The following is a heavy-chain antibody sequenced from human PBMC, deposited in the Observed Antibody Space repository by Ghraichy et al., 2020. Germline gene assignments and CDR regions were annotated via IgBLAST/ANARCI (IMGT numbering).Heavy chain of an antibody. V-gene: IGHV4-59*01. CDR1: GGSISSYY. Sequence: SETLSLTCTVSGGSISSYYWSWIRQPPGKGLEWIGYIYYSGSTNYNPSLKSRVTISVDTSKNQFSLKLSSVTAADTTVYYCAGERGGAYSSGWYYSWVDYWGQGTLVTVSS. D-gene: IGHD6-19*01. CDR3: AGERGGAYSSGWYYSWVDY. CDR2: IYYSGST. J-gene: IGHJ4*02.